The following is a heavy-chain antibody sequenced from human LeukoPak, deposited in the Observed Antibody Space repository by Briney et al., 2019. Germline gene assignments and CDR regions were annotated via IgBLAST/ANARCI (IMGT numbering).Heavy chain of an antibody. CDR2: ISYDGSHK. CDR3: ARDRGFGELSQYYFDY. J-gene: IGHJ4*02. Sequence: PGRSLRLSCAASGFTFSSYAMHWVRQAPGKGLEWVAIISYDGSHKYHADSVKDRFTISRDNSKNTLYLQMNSLRPEDTAVYYCARDRGFGELSQYYFDYWGQGTLVTVSS. V-gene: IGHV3-30-3*01. CDR1: GFTFSSYA. D-gene: IGHD3-16*02.